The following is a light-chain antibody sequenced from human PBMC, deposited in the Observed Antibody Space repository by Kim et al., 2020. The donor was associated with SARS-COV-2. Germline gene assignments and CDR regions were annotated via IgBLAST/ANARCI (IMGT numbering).Light chain of an antibody. CDR1: SSDVGGYIY. V-gene: IGLV2-14*03. J-gene: IGLJ3*02. CDR3: SSYTGISTRA. CDR2: DVS. Sequence: GKSITLSCTGTSSDVGGYIYGSWYQQHPGKAPKLVIYDVSNRPSGVSSLFSGSKSGNTASLNISGLHAEDEADYYCSSYTGISTRAFGGRTQLTVL.